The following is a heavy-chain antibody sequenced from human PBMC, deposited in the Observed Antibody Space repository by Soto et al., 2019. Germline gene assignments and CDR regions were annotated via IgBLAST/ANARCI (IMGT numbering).Heavy chain of an antibody. D-gene: IGHD4-17*01. CDR3: AKNGDYVRPRSDY. J-gene: IGHJ4*02. V-gene: IGHV3-23*01. Sequence: GGSLRLSCAASGFTFSSYWMHWVRQAPGKGLVWVSAISGSGGSTYYADSVKGRFTISRDNSKNTLYLQMNSLRAEDTAVYYCAKNGDYVRPRSDYWGQGTLVTVSS. CDR2: ISGSGGST. CDR1: GFTFSSYW.